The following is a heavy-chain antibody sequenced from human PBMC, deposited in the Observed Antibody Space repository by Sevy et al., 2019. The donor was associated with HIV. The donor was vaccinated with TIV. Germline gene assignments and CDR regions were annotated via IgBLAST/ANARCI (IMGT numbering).Heavy chain of an antibody. V-gene: IGHV3-11*01. Sequence: GALRLSCAASGFTFRDYYMSWVRQAPGKGVEWISYISSSGNTIDYAESVKGRFTISRDNAKNSLYLQMNSLRAEDTAVYYCAKLYDILTGHDLGFNYWGQGTLVTVSS. CDR3: AKLYDILTGHDLGFNY. CDR1: GFTFRDYY. D-gene: IGHD3-9*01. J-gene: IGHJ4*02. CDR2: ISSSGNTI.